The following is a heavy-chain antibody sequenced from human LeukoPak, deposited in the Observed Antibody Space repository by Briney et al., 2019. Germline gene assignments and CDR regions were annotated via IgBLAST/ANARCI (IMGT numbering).Heavy chain of an antibody. CDR1: GFTFDDYA. Sequence: GRSLRLSCAASGFTFDDYAMHWVRQAPGKGLEWVSGISWNSGSIGYADSVKGRFTISRDNAKNSLYLQMNSLRAEDTALYYCAKDISGEYGDYVWTSFDYWGQGTLVTVSS. V-gene: IGHV3-9*01. CDR2: ISWNSGSI. CDR3: AKDISGEYGDYVWTSFDY. J-gene: IGHJ4*02. D-gene: IGHD4-17*01.